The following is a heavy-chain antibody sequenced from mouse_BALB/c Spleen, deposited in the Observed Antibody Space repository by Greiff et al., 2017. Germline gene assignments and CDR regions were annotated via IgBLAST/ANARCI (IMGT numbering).Heavy chain of an antibody. Sequence: DVKLVESGGGLVQPGGSLRLSCATSGFTFSDFYMEWVRQPPGKRLEWIAASRNKANDYTTEYSASVKGRFIVSRDTSQSILYLQMNALRAEDTAIYYCARDAPYGYYFDYWGQGTTLTVSS. D-gene: IGHD1-1*01. CDR2: SRNKANDYTT. J-gene: IGHJ2*01. V-gene: IGHV7-1*02. CDR3: ARDAPYGYYFDY. CDR1: GFTFSDFY.